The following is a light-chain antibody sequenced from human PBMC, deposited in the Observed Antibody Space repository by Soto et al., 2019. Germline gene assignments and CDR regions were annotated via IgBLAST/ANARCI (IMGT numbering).Light chain of an antibody. Sequence: DIHMTQSPSSVAATVGNRVHITGRASQGSCRWLAWYQQKPGKAPKLRIYAASRLQSGVPARFSGSGSGTDFTLTISSLQPEDFATYYCQQANSFSSLTFGGGTKVEIK. J-gene: IGKJ4*01. CDR2: AAS. CDR1: QGSCRW. CDR3: QQANSFSSLT. V-gene: IGKV1-12*02.